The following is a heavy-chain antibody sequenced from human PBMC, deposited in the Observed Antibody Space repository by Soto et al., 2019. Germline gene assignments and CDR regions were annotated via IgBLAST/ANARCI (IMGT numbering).Heavy chain of an antibody. J-gene: IGHJ4*02. CDR3: ARLERYSSSWFRVDY. D-gene: IGHD6-13*01. Sequence: SGPTLVNPTQTLTLTCTFSAFSLITGGVGVGWIRQPPGKALEWLALIYWDDDKRYSPSLRSRPTITKDTSKNQVVLTMTNMDPVDTATYYCARLERYSSSWFRVDYRGQGALVTVSS. CDR1: AFSLITGGVG. V-gene: IGHV2-5*02. CDR2: IYWDDDK.